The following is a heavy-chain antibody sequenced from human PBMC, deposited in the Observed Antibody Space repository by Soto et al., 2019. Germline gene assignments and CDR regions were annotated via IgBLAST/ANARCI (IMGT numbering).Heavy chain of an antibody. CDR1: GGSISNYY. D-gene: IGHD2-15*01. CDR3: ARAMDCSGGSCYYYMDV. CDR2: IYYSGST. Sequence: PSETLSLTCAVSGGSISNYYWSWIRQPPEKGLEWIGYIYYSGSTNYNPSLKSRVTISVDTSKNQFSLKLSSVTAADTAVYYCARAMDCSGGSCYYYMDVWGKGTTVTVSS. V-gene: IGHV4-59*01. J-gene: IGHJ6*03.